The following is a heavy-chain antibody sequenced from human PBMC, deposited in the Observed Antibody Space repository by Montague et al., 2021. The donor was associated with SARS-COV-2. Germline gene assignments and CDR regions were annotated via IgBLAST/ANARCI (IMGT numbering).Heavy chain of an antibody. D-gene: IGHD3-9*01. CDR3: ARESLHLTGYYNDYFDY. J-gene: IGHJ4*02. CDR1: SGSISSGSYY. V-gene: IGHV4-61*02. CDR2: IYTSGST. Sequence: TLSLTRTVSSGSISSGSYYWNWIRQPAGKGLEWIGRIYTSGSTNYXPSLKSRVTISVDTSKNQFSLKLSSVTAADTAVYYCARESLHLTGYYNDYFDYWGQGTLVTVSS.